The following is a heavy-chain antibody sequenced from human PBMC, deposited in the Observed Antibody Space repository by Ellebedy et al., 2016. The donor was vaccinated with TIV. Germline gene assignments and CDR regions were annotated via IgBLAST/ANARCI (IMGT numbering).Heavy chain of an antibody. D-gene: IGHD2-2*01. CDR2: IRSKAYGGTT. J-gene: IGHJ4*02. CDR3: TTDPVVPAVY. V-gene: IGHV3-49*03. Sequence: GESLKISXTASGFTFGDYAMSWFRQAPGKGLEWVGFIRSKAYGGTTEYAASVKGRFTISRDDSKSIAYLQMNSLKTEDTAVYYCTTDPVVPAVYWGQGTLVTVSS. CDR1: GFTFGDYA.